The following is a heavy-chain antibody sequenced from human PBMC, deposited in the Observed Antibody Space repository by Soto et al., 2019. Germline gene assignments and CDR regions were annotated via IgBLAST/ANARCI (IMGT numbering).Heavy chain of an antibody. J-gene: IGHJ5*02. CDR1: GYFIGAGGYY. D-gene: IGHD6-19*01. CDR3: ARMYSSGSGWFHP. Sequence: SETLSLTCFVSGYFIGAGGYYWSCIRHHPGKGLEWIGSFYSSGSIIYNPSLRSRVSISGDMSTNQFSMSLTSVTAADTARYYCARMYSSGSGWFHPWGQGTLVTVSS. V-gene: IGHV4-31*02. CDR2: FYSSGSI.